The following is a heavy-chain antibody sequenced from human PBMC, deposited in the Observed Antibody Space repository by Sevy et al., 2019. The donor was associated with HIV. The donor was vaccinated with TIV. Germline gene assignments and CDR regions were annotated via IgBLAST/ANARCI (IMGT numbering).Heavy chain of an antibody. J-gene: IGHJ4*02. CDR3: TTKKDFWSGYFYFDY. V-gene: IGHV3-15*05. Sequence: GGSLRLSCAASGFTFSKAWMNWVRQAPGKGLEWVGCIKSKTDGGTTDYAASVKGRFTISRDDSKNTLYLQMNSLKTDDTAVYYCTTKKDFWSGYFYFDYWGQGTLVTVSS. CDR2: IKSKTDGGTT. D-gene: IGHD3-3*01. CDR1: GFTFSKAW.